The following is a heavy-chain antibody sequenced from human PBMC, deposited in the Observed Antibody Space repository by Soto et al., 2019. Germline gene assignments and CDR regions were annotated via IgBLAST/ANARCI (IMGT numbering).Heavy chain of an antibody. J-gene: IGHJ4*02. V-gene: IGHV1-18*01. CDR3: ARGGTPLDY. D-gene: IGHD3-16*01. CDR2: ISAYNGNT. Sequence: QVQLVQSGAEVKKPGASVKVSCKASGYTFTNFGISWVRQAPGQGLEWMGWISAYNGNTTYAANFQGRVTMTTDTSTSTAYMGLGSLGSDDTAVYSCARGGTPLDYWGQGTLVTVSS. CDR1: GYTFTNFG.